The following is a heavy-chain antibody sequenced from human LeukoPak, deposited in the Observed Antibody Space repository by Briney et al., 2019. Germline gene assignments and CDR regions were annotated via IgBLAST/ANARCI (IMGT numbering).Heavy chain of an antibody. CDR1: GFTFTSYA. Sequence: QAGGSLRLSCAASGFTFTSYAMHWIRQAPGKGLEWVANIKRDGSEKYYVDSVKGRFTISRDNAKNSLDLQMNSLRVEDTAVYYCARLAPASSGWPESFDYWGQGTLVTVSS. D-gene: IGHD6-19*01. V-gene: IGHV3-7*03. CDR2: IKRDGSEK. J-gene: IGHJ4*02. CDR3: ARLAPASSGWPESFDY.